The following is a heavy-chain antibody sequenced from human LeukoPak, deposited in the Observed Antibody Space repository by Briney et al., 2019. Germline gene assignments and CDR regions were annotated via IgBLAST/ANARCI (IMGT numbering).Heavy chain of an antibody. Sequence: GGSLRLSCAVSGFTFSSYWMSWVRQAPGKGLVWVANIKQDGSEKYYVDSVKGRFTISRDNAKNSLYLQMNSLRAEDTAVYYCAGDGWELVDYWGQGTLVTVSS. CDR1: GFTFSSYW. J-gene: IGHJ4*02. V-gene: IGHV3-7*01. D-gene: IGHD1-26*01. CDR2: IKQDGSEK. CDR3: AGDGWELVDY.